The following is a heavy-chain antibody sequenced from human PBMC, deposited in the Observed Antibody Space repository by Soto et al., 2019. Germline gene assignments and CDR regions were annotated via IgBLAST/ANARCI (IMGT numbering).Heavy chain of an antibody. CDR2: TYYRSKWYN. V-gene: IGHV6-1*01. J-gene: IGHJ6*02. Sequence: QVQLQQSGPGLVKPSQTLSLTCAISGDSVSSNSAAWNWIRQSPSRGLEWLGRTYYRSKWYNDYAVSVKSRITITPDTSKNQFSLQLNSVTPEDTAVYYCARERFFGVVINNNYYYGMDVWGQGTTVTVSS. CDR3: ARERFFGVVINNNYYYGMDV. CDR1: GDSVSSNSAA. D-gene: IGHD3-3*01.